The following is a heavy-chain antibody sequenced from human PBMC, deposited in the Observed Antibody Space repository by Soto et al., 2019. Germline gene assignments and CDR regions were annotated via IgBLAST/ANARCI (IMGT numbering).Heavy chain of an antibody. V-gene: IGHV4-31*03. CDR1: GGSISSGGYY. J-gene: IGHJ4*02. CDR3: ARGGIAAAAPPDY. CDR2: IYYSGST. Sequence: QVQLQESGPGLVKPSQTLSLTCTVSGGSISSGGYYWSWIRQHPGKGLEWIGYIYYSGSTYYNPSRKRRVTISVETSKNQFSLKLSSVTAADTAVYYCARGGIAAAAPPDYWGQGTLVTVSS. D-gene: IGHD6-13*01.